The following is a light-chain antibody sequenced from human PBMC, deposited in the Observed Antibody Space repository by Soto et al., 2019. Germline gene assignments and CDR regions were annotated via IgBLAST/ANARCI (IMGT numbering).Light chain of an antibody. J-gene: IGKJ1*01. CDR1: QSISSN. V-gene: IGKV3-15*01. Sequence: EIVMTQSPATLSVSPGERATLSCRASQSISSNLAWYQQKPGQAPRLLVYGASTRATGIPTRFSGSGSGTDFTLTISSLSSEDFAVYYSQYYNNWPPWTFGQRTKLEIK. CDR3: QYYNNWPPWT. CDR2: GAS.